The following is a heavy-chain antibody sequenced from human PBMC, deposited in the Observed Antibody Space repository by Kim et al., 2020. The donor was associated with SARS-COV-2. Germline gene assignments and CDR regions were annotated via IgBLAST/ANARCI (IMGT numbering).Heavy chain of an antibody. CDR1: GFTFSSYA. Sequence: GGSLRLSCAASGFTFSSYAMHWVRQAPGKGLEWVAVISYDGSNKYYADSVKGRFTISRDNSKNTLYLQMNSLRAEDTAVYYCEGMVATFGFGSTDYWGQG. CDR2: ISYDGSNK. CDR3: EGMVATFGFGSTDY. J-gene: IGHJ4*02. V-gene: IGHV3-30-3*01. D-gene: IGHD5-12*01.